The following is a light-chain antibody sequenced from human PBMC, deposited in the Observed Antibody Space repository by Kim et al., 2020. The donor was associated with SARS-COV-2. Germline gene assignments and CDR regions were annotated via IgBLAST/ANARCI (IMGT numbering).Light chain of an antibody. Sequence: SQGHTANFICSGHNLGEKFVSWYQHKPGQSPMLVIYHNSKRPSGIPERFSGSSSGDTATLTISGTQSMDEADYYCQTWDNNAGVVFGGGTKLTVL. CDR3: QTWDNNAGVV. J-gene: IGLJ2*01. CDR2: HNS. CDR1: NLGEKF. V-gene: IGLV3-1*01.